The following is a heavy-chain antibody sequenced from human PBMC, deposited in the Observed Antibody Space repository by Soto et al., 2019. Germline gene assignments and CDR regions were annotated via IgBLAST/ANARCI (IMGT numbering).Heavy chain of an antibody. J-gene: IGHJ4*02. Sequence: SGGSLRLSCAASGFTFSNYAMNWVRQTPGKGLEWVSGISSGGAATYYVDSVKGRFTISRDNSKNTLYLQMNGLRVEDTAVYFCAKDEQWLAPLDYWGQGTLVTVSS. CDR2: ISSGGAAT. CDR1: GFTFSNYA. CDR3: AKDEQWLAPLDY. V-gene: IGHV3-23*01. D-gene: IGHD6-19*01.